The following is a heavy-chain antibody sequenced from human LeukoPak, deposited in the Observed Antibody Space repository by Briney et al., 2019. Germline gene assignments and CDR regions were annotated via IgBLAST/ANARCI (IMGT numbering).Heavy chain of an antibody. Sequence: KSSETLSLTCAVYGGSFSGYYWSWIRQPPGKGLEWIGEINHSGSTNYNPSLKSRVTISVDTSKNQFSLKLSSVTAADTAVYYCARIAAAAPLLDYWGQGTLVTVSS. V-gene: IGHV4-34*01. J-gene: IGHJ4*02. CDR1: GGSFSGYY. CDR2: INHSGST. CDR3: ARIAAAAPLLDY. D-gene: IGHD6-13*01.